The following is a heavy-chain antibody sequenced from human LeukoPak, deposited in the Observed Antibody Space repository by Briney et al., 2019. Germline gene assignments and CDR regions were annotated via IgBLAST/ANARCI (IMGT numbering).Heavy chain of an antibody. J-gene: IGHJ4*02. CDR2: IWYDGSNK. Sequence: PGGSLRLSCAASGFTFSSYGMHWVRQAPGKGLEWVAVIWYDGSNKYYADSVKGRFTISRDNSKNTLYLQMNSLRAEDTAVYYCARAHYYGSGSYYKGLCLDYWGQGTLVTVSS. CDR1: GFTFSSYG. V-gene: IGHV3-33*01. D-gene: IGHD3-10*01. CDR3: ARAHYYGSGSYYKGLCLDY.